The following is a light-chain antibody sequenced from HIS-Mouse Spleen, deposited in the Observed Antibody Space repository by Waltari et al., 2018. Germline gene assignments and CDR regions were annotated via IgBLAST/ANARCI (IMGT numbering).Light chain of an antibody. Sequence: QSALTQPASVSGSPGQSITISCTGTSSDVGGYNYVSWYQQHPGTAPILMIYEVSNRPSGVANRFAGSKSGNTASLTISGLQAEDEADYYCSSYTSSSTLWVFGGGTKLTVL. J-gene: IGLJ3*02. CDR2: EVS. V-gene: IGLV2-14*01. CDR1: SSDVGGYNY. CDR3: SSYTSSSTLWV.